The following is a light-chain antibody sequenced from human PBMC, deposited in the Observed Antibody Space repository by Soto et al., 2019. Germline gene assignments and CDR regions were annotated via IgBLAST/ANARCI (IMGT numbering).Light chain of an antibody. CDR3: MQGTHWPPVS. Sequence: DVVMTQSPLSLPVTLGQPASISCRSSQSIVYSDGNAYLSWFQQRPGQSPRRLIYKAFNRDSGHPDRFNGSGSGNKFTLKISWVEAEDVGVYYCMQGTHWPPVSFGQGTKLEIK. CDR1: QSIVYSDGNAY. J-gene: IGKJ2*03. V-gene: IGKV2-30*01. CDR2: KAF.